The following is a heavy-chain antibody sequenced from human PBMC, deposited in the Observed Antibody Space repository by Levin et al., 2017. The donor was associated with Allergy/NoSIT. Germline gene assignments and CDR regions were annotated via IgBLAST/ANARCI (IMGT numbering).Heavy chain of an antibody. D-gene: IGHD2-21*01. CDR3: ARELGGENSFDALDT. CDR1: GGSIGTYY. J-gene: IGHJ3*02. CDR2: IHYSGNT. Sequence: SETLSLTCTVSGGSIGTYYWSWIRQTPGKGLEWIGYIHYSGNTNYNPSLQSRVSISVDTSKNQFSLNLSSVTAADTAVYFCARELGGENSFDALDTWGQGTMVTVSS. V-gene: IGHV4-59*01.